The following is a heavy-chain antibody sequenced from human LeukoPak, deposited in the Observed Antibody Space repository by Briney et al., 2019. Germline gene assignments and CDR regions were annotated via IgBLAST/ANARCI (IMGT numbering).Heavy chain of an antibody. Sequence: ASVKVSCKVSGYTLTELSMHWVRQAPGKGLEWMGGFDPEDGETIYAQKFQGRVTMTEDTSTDTAYMELSSLRSEDTAVYYCARDGYSYGLVSNWGQGTLVTVSS. J-gene: IGHJ4*02. CDR3: ARDGYSYGLVSN. V-gene: IGHV1-24*01. CDR2: FDPEDGET. D-gene: IGHD5-18*01. CDR1: GYTLTELS.